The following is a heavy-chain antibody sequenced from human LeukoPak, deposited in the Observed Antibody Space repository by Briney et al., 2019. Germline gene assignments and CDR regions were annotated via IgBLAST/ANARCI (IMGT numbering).Heavy chain of an antibody. D-gene: IGHD2-2*01. Sequence: PSETLSLTCTVSGGSISSYYWSWIRQPPGKGLEWIGYIYYSGSTYYNPSLKSRVTISVDTSKNQFSLKLSSVTAADTAVYYCARGGSTSSQIDYWGQGTLVTVSS. CDR2: IYYSGST. J-gene: IGHJ4*02. V-gene: IGHV4-59*12. CDR1: GGSISSYY. CDR3: ARGGSTSSQIDY.